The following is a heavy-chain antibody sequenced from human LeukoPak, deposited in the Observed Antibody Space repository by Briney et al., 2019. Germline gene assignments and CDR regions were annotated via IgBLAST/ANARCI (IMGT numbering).Heavy chain of an antibody. V-gene: IGHV3-23*01. CDR1: GFTLSSYA. J-gene: IGHJ4*02. CDR2: ISGSGGST. Sequence: PGGSLRLSCAASGFTLSSYAMSWVRQAPGKGLEWVSAISGSGGSTYYADSVKGRFTISRDNSKNTLYLQMNSLRAEDTAVYYCAKDLRIAARPDYSDYWGQGTLVTVSS. D-gene: IGHD6-6*01. CDR3: AKDLRIAARPDYSDY.